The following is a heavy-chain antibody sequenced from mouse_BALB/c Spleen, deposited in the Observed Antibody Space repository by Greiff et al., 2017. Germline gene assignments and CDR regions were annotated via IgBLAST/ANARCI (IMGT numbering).Heavy chain of an antibody. CDR3: ARKGGSSYMDY. J-gene: IGHJ4*01. Sequence: VQLKESGPGLVQPSQSLSITCTVSGFSLTSYGVHWVRQSPGKGLEWLGVIWSGGSTDYNAAFISRLSIRKDNSKSQVFFKMNSPQANDTAIYYCARKGGSSYMDYWGQGTSVTVSS. V-gene: IGHV2-2*02. D-gene: IGHD1-1*01. CDR2: IWSGGST. CDR1: GFSLTSYG.